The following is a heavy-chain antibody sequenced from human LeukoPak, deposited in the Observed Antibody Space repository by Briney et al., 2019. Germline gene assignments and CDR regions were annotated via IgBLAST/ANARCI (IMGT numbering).Heavy chain of an antibody. V-gene: IGHV3-15*01. CDR3: TANYYDSGGYRDY. Sequence: GGSLRLSCAASGFTFSNAWMSWVRQAPGKGLEWVGRIKSKTDGGTTDYAAPVKGRFTISRDDSKNTLYLQMNSLKTEDTAVYYCTANYYDSGGYRDYWGQGTLVTVSS. D-gene: IGHD3-22*01. CDR1: GFTFSNAW. J-gene: IGHJ4*02. CDR2: IKSKTDGGTT.